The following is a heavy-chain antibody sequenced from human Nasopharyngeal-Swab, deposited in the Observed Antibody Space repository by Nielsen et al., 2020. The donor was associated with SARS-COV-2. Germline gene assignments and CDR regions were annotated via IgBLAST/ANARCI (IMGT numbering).Heavy chain of an antibody. V-gene: IGHV1-69*06. CDR1: GYTFSRYG. Sequence: SVKVSCKASGYTFSRYGISWVRQAPGQGLEWMGVIIPMFGTANYAQKFQGRVTITADKSTSTAYMEMSSLTSEDTAVYYCARGGEDRGYSYGYDAFDNWGQGTMVTVSS. J-gene: IGHJ3*02. D-gene: IGHD5-18*01. CDR3: ARGGEDRGYSYGYDAFDN. CDR2: IIPMFGTA.